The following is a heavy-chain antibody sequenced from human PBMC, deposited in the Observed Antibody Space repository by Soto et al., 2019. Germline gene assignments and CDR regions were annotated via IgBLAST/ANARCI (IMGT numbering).Heavy chain of an antibody. J-gene: IGHJ1*01. D-gene: IGHD4-17*01. CDR3: ARDLTTVTTCYFQH. CDR1: GFTFSSYS. V-gene: IGHV3-21*01. CDR2: ISSSSRYV. Sequence: GGSLRLSCAASGFTFSSYSMNWVRQAPGKGLEWVSSISSSSRYVYYADSVKGRFTISRDNAKNSLYLQMNSPRAEDTAVYYCARDLTTVTTCYFQHWGQGTLVTVSS.